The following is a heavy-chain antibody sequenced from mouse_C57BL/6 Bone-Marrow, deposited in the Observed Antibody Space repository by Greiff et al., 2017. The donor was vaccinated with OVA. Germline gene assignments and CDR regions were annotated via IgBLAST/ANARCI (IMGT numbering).Heavy chain of an antibody. CDR1: GYSFTGYY. V-gene: IGHV1-42*01. CDR3: ARGGLRRGGYAMDY. J-gene: IGHJ4*01. D-gene: IGHD2-4*01. Sequence: VQLQQSGPELVKPGASVKISCKASGYSFTGYYMNWVKQSPDKSLEWIGEINPSTGGTTYNQKFKAKATLTVDKSSSTAYMQLKSLTSEDSAVYASARGGLRRGGYAMDYWGQGTSVTVSS. CDR2: INPSTGGT.